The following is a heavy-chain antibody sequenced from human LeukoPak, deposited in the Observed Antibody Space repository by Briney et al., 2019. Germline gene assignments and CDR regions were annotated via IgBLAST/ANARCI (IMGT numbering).Heavy chain of an antibody. V-gene: IGHV1-46*01. Sequence: GASAKVSCKASGYTFTSYYMHWVRQAPGQGLEWMGIINPSGGSTSYAQKFQGRVTMTRDTSTSTVYMELSSLRSEDTAVYYCARDLGRWGYCSSTSCYMFDYWGQGTLVTVSS. CDR1: GYTFTSYY. CDR2: INPSGGST. J-gene: IGHJ4*02. D-gene: IGHD2-2*02. CDR3: ARDLGRWGYCSSTSCYMFDY.